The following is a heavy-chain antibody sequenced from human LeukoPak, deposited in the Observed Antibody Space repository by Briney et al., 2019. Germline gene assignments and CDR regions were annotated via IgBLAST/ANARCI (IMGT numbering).Heavy chain of an antibody. D-gene: IGHD6-19*01. CDR3: AKGEDSGWSLRYYFDY. CDR1: GFTFSSYA. V-gene: IGHV3-23*01. Sequence: SGGSLRLSCAASGFTFSSYAMSWVRQAPGKGLEWVSSIIGSGGSTYYADFVKGRFTISRDNSKNTLYLQMNSLRAEDTAVYYCAKGEDSGWSLRYYFDYWGHGILVTVSS. J-gene: IGHJ4*01. CDR2: IIGSGGST.